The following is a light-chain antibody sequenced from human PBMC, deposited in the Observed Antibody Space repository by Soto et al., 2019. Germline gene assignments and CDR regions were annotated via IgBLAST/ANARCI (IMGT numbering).Light chain of an antibody. CDR3: QQRSYWPLT. V-gene: IGKV3-11*01. CDR2: YAS. CDR1: QRVSSY. J-gene: IGKJ4*01. Sequence: EIVLTQSPATLSLSPGEKATLSCRARQRVSSYLAWYQQKHEQAPRLLIFYASNWATGIPARFSGSGSGTVFTLTISSLEPEDFSVYYCQQRSYWPLTFGGGTKVDIK.